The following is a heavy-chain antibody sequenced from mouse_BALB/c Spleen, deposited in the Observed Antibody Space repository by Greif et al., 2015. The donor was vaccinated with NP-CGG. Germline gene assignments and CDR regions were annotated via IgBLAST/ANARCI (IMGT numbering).Heavy chain of an antibody. CDR2: IDTSDSYT. CDR3: ARNEGARAKAMDY. D-gene: IGHD3-1*01. J-gene: IGHJ4*01. Sequence: VQLPQSGAELVMPGASVKMSCKASGYTFTDYWMHWVKQRPGQGLEWIGAIDTSDSYTSYNQKFKGKATLTVDESSSTAYMQLSSLTSEDSAVYYCARNEGARAKAMDYWGQGTSVTVSS. V-gene: IGHV1-69*01. CDR1: GYTFTDYW.